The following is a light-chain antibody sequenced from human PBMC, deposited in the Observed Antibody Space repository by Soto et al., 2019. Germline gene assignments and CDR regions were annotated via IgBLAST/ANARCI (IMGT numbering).Light chain of an antibody. J-gene: IGKJ1*01. CDR1: QDISSY. V-gene: IGKV1-8*01. Sequence: AIRMTQSPSSFSASTGDRVTITCRASQDISSYLAWYQQKPGKAPKLLISAASTLQSGVPSRFSGSGSGTDFTLTISCLQSEDFASYYCQQYYSYPWTFGQGTKVEIK. CDR3: QQYYSYPWT. CDR2: AAS.